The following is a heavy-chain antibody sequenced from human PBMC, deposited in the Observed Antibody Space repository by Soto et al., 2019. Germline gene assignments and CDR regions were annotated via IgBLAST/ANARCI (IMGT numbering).Heavy chain of an antibody. J-gene: IGHJ5*02. V-gene: IGHV4-59*01. CDR3: ARGREGAAAGSWFDP. D-gene: IGHD6-13*01. Sequence: ASETLSLTCTVSGGSISSYYWSWIRQPPGKGLEWIGYIYYSGSTNYNPSLKSRVTISVDTSKNQFSLKLSSVTAADTAVYYCARGREGAAAGSWFDPWGQGTLVTVSS. CDR1: GGSISSYY. CDR2: IYYSGST.